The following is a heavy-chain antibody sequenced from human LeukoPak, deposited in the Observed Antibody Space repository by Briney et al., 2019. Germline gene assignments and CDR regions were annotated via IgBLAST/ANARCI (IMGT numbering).Heavy chain of an antibody. Sequence: SETLSLMCTVSGGSIISDTYYWGWIRQPPGKGLEWIGRIYTSGSTNYNPSLKSRVTTSVDTSKNQFSLKLSSVTAADTAVYYCARSQDSYDYVWGSYRYRTDYYYMDVWGKGTTVTISS. J-gene: IGHJ6*03. V-gene: IGHV4-61*02. CDR2: IYTSGST. CDR3: ARSQDSYDYVWGSYRYRTDYYYMDV. CDR1: GGSIISDTYY. D-gene: IGHD3-16*02.